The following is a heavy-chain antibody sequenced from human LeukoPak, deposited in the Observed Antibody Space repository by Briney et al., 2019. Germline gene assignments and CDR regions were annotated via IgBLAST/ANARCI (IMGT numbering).Heavy chain of an antibody. J-gene: IGHJ6*02. CDR2: ISSSSSYI. CDR3: ARDPGSIRGGYYYYYGMDV. V-gene: IGHV3-21*01. D-gene: IGHD2-2*01. CDR1: GFTFSSYS. Sequence: PGGSLRPSCAASGFTFSSYSMNWVRQAPGKGLEWVSSISSSSSYIYYADSVKGRFTISRDNAKNSLYLQMNSLRAEDTAVYYCARDPGSIRGGYYYYYGMDVWGQGTTVTVSS.